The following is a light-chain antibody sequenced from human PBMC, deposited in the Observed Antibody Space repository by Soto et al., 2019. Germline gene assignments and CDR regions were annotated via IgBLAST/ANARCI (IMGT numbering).Light chain of an antibody. V-gene: IGKV1-5*01. CDR1: QTITTW. J-gene: IGKJ1*01. Sequence: DIRVTQSPPTLSASAGDRVTITCRASQTITTWMAWYQQKPGKAPKLLVYDASTLQSGVATRFSGSGSGTEFTLIISGLQPEDSATYYCQHYNSYSEAFGQGPKVDI. CDR3: QHYNSYSEA. CDR2: DAS.